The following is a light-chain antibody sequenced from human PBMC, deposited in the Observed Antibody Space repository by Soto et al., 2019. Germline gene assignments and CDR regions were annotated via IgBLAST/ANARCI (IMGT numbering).Light chain of an antibody. Sequence: QSVLTQPPSVSGAPGQRVTISCTGTSSNIGAPYDVHWYQQLPGTAPKLLIYGNTNRPSGVPDRFSGSKSGTSASLAITGLQPEDEADYYCQSYDTSPNVVFGGGTK. CDR2: GNT. J-gene: IGLJ2*01. V-gene: IGLV1-40*01. CDR3: QSYDTSPNVV. CDR1: SSNIGAPYD.